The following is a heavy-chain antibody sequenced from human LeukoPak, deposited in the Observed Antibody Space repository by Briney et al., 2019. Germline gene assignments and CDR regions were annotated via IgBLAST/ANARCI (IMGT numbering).Heavy chain of an antibody. V-gene: IGHV1-69*05. D-gene: IGHD1-7*01. CDR2: IIPIFGTA. CDR1: GGTFSSYA. Sequence: ASVKVSCKASGGTFSSYAISWVRQAPGQGLEWMGGIIPIFGTANYAQKFQGRVTITTDESTSTAYMELSSLRSEDTDVYYCARNGITGTRGGYYFDYWGQGTLVTVSS. J-gene: IGHJ4*02. CDR3: ARNGITGTRGGYYFDY.